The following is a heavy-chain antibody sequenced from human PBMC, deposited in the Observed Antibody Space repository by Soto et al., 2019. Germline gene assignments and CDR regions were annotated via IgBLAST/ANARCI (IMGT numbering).Heavy chain of an antibody. D-gene: IGHD3-16*01. J-gene: IGHJ1*01. CDR2: LNWKSVTA. V-gene: IGHV3-9*01. Sequence: GRYPRLSRAVYGLYRGGYAMQWVRHCARKGMEWVSGLNWKSVTAGYADSVKGRFSISRDNGKYALYLQMTSLRPEDTGLYYYVKDISVAYLAPNYACWGQ. CDR1: GLYRGGYA. CDR3: VKDISVAYLAPNYAC.